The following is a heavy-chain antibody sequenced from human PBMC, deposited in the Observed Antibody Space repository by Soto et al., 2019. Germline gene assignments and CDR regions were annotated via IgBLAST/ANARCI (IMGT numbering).Heavy chain of an antibody. CDR1: GFTFSSYW. V-gene: IGHV3-74*01. J-gene: IGHJ5*02. Sequence: PGESLKISCAASGFTFSSYWMHWVRQAPGKGLVWVSRINSDGSSTSYADSVKGRFTISRDNAKNTLYLQMNSLRAEDTAVYYCARAGKYCSGGSCYEANNWFDPWGQGTLVTVS. CDR2: INSDGSST. CDR3: ARAGKYCSGGSCYEANNWFDP. D-gene: IGHD2-15*01.